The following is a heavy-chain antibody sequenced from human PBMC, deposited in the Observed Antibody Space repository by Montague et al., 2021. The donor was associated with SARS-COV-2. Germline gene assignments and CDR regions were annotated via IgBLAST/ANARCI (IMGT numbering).Heavy chain of an antibody. CDR3: AWQAAGSYFYYGVDV. J-gene: IGHJ6*02. V-gene: IGHV4-59*12. CDR1: GDSINTYY. CDR2: IFYTGST. D-gene: IGHD6-13*01. Sequence: SETLSLTCTVSGDSINTYYCYWIRQPPGQGLEWLGSIFYTGSTNYNPSPKRRVTISLNTSKTQFFLKVNSVTAADTAAYYCAWQAAGSYFYYGVDVWGQGTTVTVSS.